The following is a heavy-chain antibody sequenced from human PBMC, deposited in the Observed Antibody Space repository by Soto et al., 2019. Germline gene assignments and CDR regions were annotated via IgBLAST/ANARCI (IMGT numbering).Heavy chain of an antibody. D-gene: IGHD3-3*01. V-gene: IGHV4-30-4*01. CDR3: ARGFNKRFLSTIYHYGMDV. J-gene: IGHJ6*02. Sequence: QVQLQESGPGLVKPSQTLSLTCTVSGGSISSGDYYWSWIRQPPGKGLEWIGYIYYSGSTYYNPSLKSRVTISVDTSKNQFSLNLSSVTAADTAIYYCARGFNKRFLSTIYHYGMDVWGQGTTVTVSS. CDR1: GGSISSGDYY. CDR2: IYYSGST.